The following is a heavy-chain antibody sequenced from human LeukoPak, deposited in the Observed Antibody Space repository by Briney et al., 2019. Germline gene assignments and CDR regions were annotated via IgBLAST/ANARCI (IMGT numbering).Heavy chain of an antibody. CDR3: ARDGSGPGYMDV. Sequence: GGSLRLSCAASGFTFSFYEMNWVRQAPGKGLEWVSYISSSGSTIYYADSVKGRFTISRDNAKNSLYLQMNSLRAEDTAVYYCARDGSGPGYMDVWGKGTTVTVSS. J-gene: IGHJ6*03. CDR2: ISSSGSTI. V-gene: IGHV3-48*03. CDR1: GFTFSFYE. D-gene: IGHD1-14*01.